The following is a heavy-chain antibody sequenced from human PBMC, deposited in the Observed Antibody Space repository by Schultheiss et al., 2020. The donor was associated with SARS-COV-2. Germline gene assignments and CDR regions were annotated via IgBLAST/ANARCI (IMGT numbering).Heavy chain of an antibody. CDR3: ATSLYSSSLRGVNWYFDL. CDR2: IGTAGDT. D-gene: IGHD6-13*01. V-gene: IGHV3-13*01. Sequence: GGSLRLSCAASGFTFSSYAMSWVRQAPGKGLEWVSAIGTAGDTYYPGSVKGRFTISRENAKNSLYLQMNSLRAGDTAVYYCATSLYSSSLRGVNWYFDLWGRGTLVTVSS. J-gene: IGHJ2*01. CDR1: GFTFSSYA.